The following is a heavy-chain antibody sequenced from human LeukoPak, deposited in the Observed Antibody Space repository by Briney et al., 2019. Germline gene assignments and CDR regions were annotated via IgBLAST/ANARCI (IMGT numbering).Heavy chain of an antibody. Sequence: GASVNASCKAYGYTLTSYFMHWVRQAPGQGLEWMGIINPSGGDTSYAQKLQGRVTMTTDTSTSTVYMELSSLRSEDTAVYYCARENPPLYKWTAETGAFDIWGQGTMVTVSS. CDR1: GYTLTSYF. D-gene: IGHD1-20*01. J-gene: IGHJ3*02. CDR2: INPSGGDT. CDR3: ARENPPLYKWTAETGAFDI. V-gene: IGHV1-46*01.